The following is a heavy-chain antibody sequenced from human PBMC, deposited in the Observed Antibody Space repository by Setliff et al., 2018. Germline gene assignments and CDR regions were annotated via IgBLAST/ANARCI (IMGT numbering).Heavy chain of an antibody. V-gene: IGHV4-61*02. CDR3: AKEHVVISFVNNVHHHYGMDV. Sequence: SETLSLTCSVSGGSISGGGYYWNWIRQPAGKGLEWIGRIYTDGTTNYSPSLKSRVTISADTSKNHFSLRMTSVTAADTAVYFCAKEHVVISFVNNVHHHYGMDVWGQGTTVTVSS. D-gene: IGHD2-21*01. CDR1: GGSISGGGYY. CDR2: IYTDGTT. J-gene: IGHJ6*02.